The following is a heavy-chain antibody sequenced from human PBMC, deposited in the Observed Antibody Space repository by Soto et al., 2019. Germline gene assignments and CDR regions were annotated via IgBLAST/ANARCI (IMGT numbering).Heavy chain of an antibody. D-gene: IGHD6-13*01. CDR1: GGSVSSGSYY. Sequence: SETLSLTCTVSGGSVSSGSYYWSWIRQPPGKGLEWIGSIYYSGSTNYNPSLKSRVTISVDTSKNQFSLKLSSVTAADTAVYYCARAPAPLYSSSLSPYYFDYWGQGTLVTVSS. CDR3: ARAPAPLYSSSLSPYYFDY. V-gene: IGHV4-61*01. CDR2: IYYSGST. J-gene: IGHJ4*02.